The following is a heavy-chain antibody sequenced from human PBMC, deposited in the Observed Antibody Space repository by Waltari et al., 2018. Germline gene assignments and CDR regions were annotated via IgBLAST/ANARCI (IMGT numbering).Heavy chain of an antibody. CDR3: ARGGGDYYAGAFDI. Sequence: QVQLVQSGAEVRKPGASVKVACKASGYTFPSYAMHWVRQAPGQRLGWMGWITAGDGKTKYSQKFEGRGIITRATAATTAYMVLSSLRSEATAVYYCARGGGDYYAGAFDIWGQGTMVTVSS. J-gene: IGHJ3*02. CDR2: ITAGDGKT. D-gene: IGHD2-21*01. V-gene: IGHV1-3*01. CDR1: GYTFPSYA.